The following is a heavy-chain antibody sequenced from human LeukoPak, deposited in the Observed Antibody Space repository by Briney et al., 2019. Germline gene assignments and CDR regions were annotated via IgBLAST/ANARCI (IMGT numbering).Heavy chain of an antibody. CDR2: ISGSDDNT. V-gene: IGHV3-23*01. D-gene: IGHD3-3*01. CDR3: ANDFAL. Sequence: GGSVRLSCAASGFAFNNYAMSWVRQAPGQGLEWVSTISGSDDNTYYADSVKGRFTISRDISKNTLYLQMSSLRADDTAVYDCANDFALWGEGTLVTVS. J-gene: IGHJ4*02. CDR1: GFAFNNYA.